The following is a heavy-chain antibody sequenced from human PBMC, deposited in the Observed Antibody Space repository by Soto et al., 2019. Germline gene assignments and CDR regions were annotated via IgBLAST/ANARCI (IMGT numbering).Heavy chain of an antibody. Sequence: SETLSLTCIVSGAALNSGNYYWIWIRHVPGKGLEWIGHIYVTGAVDYNPSLRDRITISQDTSERQFSLNLRLVTAADTAVYYCARLRIATNNYKWFDPWARAPWSPSPQ. V-gene: IGHV4-31*03. CDR3: ARLRIATNNYKWFDP. CDR2: IYVTGAV. D-gene: IGHD2-21*01. J-gene: IGHJ5*02. CDR1: GAALNSGNYY.